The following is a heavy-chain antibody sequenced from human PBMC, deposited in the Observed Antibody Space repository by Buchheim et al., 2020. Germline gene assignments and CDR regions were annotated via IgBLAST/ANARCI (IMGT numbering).Heavy chain of an antibody. CDR3: AKDPPVDY. V-gene: IGHV3-30*18. CDR1: GFTFSSYG. Sequence: QVQLVESGGGVVQPGRSLRLSCAASGFTFSSYGMHWVRQAPGKGLEWVAVISYDGSNKYYADSVKGRFTIYRDNSKNTQYLQMNSLRAEDTAVYYCAKDPPVDYWGQGTL. J-gene: IGHJ4*02. D-gene: IGHD4-17*01. CDR2: ISYDGSNK.